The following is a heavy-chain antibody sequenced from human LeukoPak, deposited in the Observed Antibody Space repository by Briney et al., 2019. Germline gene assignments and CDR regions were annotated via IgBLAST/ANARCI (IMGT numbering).Heavy chain of an antibody. D-gene: IGHD3-22*01. CDR3: ARGLRYYYDSDSADY. Sequence: ASVKVSCKASGYTFTSYDINWVRQATEQGLEWMGWMNPNSGNTGYAQKFQGRVTITRNTSISTAYMELSSLRSEDTAVYYCARGLRYYYDSDSADYWGQGTLVTVSS. CDR2: MNPNSGNT. V-gene: IGHV1-8*03. CDR1: GYTFTSYD. J-gene: IGHJ4*02.